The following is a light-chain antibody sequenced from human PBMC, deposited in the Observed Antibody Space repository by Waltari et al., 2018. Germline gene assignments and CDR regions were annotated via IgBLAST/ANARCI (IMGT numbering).Light chain of an antibody. Sequence: EIVLTQSPATLSLSPGERATLSCRASQSVTSYLAWYQQKPGQAPRLLIYGASTRATGIPARFSGSGSGTAFTLTISSLVPEDCAVYYWQQGTHWPATVGGGTKVEIK. CDR2: GAS. J-gene: IGKJ4*01. CDR3: QQGTHWPAT. CDR1: QSVTSY. V-gene: IGKV3-11*01.